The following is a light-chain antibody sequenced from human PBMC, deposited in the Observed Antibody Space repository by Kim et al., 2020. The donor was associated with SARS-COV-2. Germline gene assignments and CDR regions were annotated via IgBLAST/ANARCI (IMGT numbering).Light chain of an antibody. CDR2: GTT. J-gene: IGKJ1*01. Sequence: GERGKHTCRGRKSVRSRYLAWEKQKSGQAPRMVSGGTTSRATGIPERFSGSGSGTDFTLNIRRLKHEDFAVYYCKRYETRRVAFGQGTKGDIK. V-gene: IGKV3-20*01. CDR3: KRYETRRVA. CDR1: KSVRSRY.